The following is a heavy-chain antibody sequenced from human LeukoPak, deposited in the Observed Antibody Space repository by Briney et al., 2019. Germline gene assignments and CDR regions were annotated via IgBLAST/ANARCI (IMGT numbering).Heavy chain of an antibody. J-gene: IGHJ5*02. V-gene: IGHV3-74*01. CDR1: GFTFSNYW. CDR3: IRDFRSADL. Sequence: GGSLRLSCVASGFTFSNYWMHWVRQPPGKGLVWVSRIYVGGRTTNYADSVKGRFTISRDNAKNTVYLEMNSLSVEDTATYYCIRDFRSADLWGQGTLVTVTS. CDR2: IYVGGRTT.